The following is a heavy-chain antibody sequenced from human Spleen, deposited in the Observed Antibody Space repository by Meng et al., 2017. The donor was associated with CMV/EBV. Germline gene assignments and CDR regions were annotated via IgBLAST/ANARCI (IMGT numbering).Heavy chain of an antibody. Sequence: SGVIFNKYAMHWVRQAPGKGLEWVALVWYDGNYKFYADSVKGRFSISRDNSKNTLSLQMNSLRAEDTAVYYCAKDTFSSSAGTLYDHWGQGTLVTVSS. J-gene: IGHJ5*02. CDR3: AKDTFSSSAGTLYDH. D-gene: IGHD6-6*01. CDR1: GVIFNKYA. V-gene: IGHV3-33*06. CDR2: VWYDGNYK.